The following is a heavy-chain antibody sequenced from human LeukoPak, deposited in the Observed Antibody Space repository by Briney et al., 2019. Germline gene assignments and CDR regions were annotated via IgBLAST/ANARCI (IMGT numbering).Heavy chain of an antibody. J-gene: IGHJ4*02. CDR2: IKQDGSEK. D-gene: IGHD3-22*01. CDR3: ARGLTEYDSSGYYYFYFDY. CDR1: GFTFSSYW. Sequence: GRSLRLSCAASGFTFSSYWMSWVRQAPGKGLEWVANIKQDGSEKYYVDSVKGRFTISRDNAKNSLYLQMNSLRAEDTAVYYCARGLTEYDSSGYYYFYFDYWGQGTLVTVSS. V-gene: IGHV3-7*01.